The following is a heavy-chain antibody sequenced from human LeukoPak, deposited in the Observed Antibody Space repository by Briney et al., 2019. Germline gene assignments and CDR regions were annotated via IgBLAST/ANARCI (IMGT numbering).Heavy chain of an antibody. V-gene: IGHV4-59*13. CDR1: SGSINSFS. J-gene: IGHJ1*01. D-gene: IGHD4-11*01. Sequence: PSETLSLTCTVSSGSINSFSWSWIRQPPGEGLEWIGYIYYTGKTNYNPSLKSRVTISIDPSKNQFSLNVSSMTAADTAVYYCASYYSDSEYFQHWGQGTLVTVSS. CDR3: ASYYSDSEYFQH. CDR2: IYYTGKT.